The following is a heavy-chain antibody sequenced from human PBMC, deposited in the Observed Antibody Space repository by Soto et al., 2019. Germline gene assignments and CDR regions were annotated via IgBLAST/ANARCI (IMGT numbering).Heavy chain of an antibody. J-gene: IGHJ4*02. CDR1: GFSFSSLA. V-gene: IGHV3-23*01. D-gene: IGHD1-1*01. CDR2: ISGRGVDT. CDR3: TKDETDVNLFDY. Sequence: PGGSLRLSCAASGFSFSSLAMSWVRQAPGKGLEWVSSISGRGVDTLYEDSVKGRFTISRDNSRNTLYLQVNSLRAEDTAVYYCTKDETDVNLFDYWGERNLLTVPS.